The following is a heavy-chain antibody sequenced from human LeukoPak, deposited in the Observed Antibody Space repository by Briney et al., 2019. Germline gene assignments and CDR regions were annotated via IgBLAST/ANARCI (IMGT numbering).Heavy chain of an antibody. CDR2: IYYSGST. CDR3: ASTVVVAATRSFDP. V-gene: IGHV4-61*01. CDR1: GGSVSSGSYY. J-gene: IGHJ5*02. D-gene: IGHD2-15*01. Sequence: NPSETLSLTCTVSGGSVSSGSYYWSWIRQPPGKGLEWIGYIYYSGSTNYNPSLKSRVTISVDTSKNQFSLKLSFVTAADTAVYYCASTVVVAATRSFDPWGQGTLVTVSS.